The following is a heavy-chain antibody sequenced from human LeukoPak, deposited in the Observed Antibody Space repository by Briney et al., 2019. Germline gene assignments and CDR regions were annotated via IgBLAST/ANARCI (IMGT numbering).Heavy chain of an antibody. CDR3: ARDGFGTGSN. D-gene: IGHD3-16*01. Sequence: GGSLRLSCAASGLTFSNYWMDWVRQAPGKGLGWAANIKQDGSEKNYVDSVKGRFIISRDNAKNSLYLQMNTLRADDTAVYYCARDGFGTGSNWGQGTLVTVSS. CDR1: GLTFSNYW. CDR2: IKQDGSEK. J-gene: IGHJ4*02. V-gene: IGHV3-7*03.